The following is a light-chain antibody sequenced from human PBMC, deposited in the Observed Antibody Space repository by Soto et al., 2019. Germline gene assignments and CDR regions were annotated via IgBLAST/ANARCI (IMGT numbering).Light chain of an antibody. CDR2: GNS. CDR3: QSYDSSLSAFYV. Sequence: SVLTQPPSVSGAPGQRVTSSCTGSSSNIGAGYDVHWYQQLPGTAPKLLIYGNSNRPSGVPDRFSGSKSGTSASLAITGLQAEDEADYYCQSYDSSLSAFYVFGTGTKLTVL. V-gene: IGLV1-40*01. CDR1: SSNIGAGYD. J-gene: IGLJ1*01.